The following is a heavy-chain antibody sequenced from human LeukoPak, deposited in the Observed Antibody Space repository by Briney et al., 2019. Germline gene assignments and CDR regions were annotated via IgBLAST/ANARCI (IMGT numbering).Heavy chain of an antibody. D-gene: IGHD5-24*01. CDR2: ISSSSSYI. CDR3: ARVRDGYSYYFDY. Sequence: PGGSLRLSCAASGFTFSSYSMNWVRQAPGKGLEWVSSISSSSSYIYYADSVKGRFTISRDKDKNSMYMKMNSLRAEDTAVYYCARVRDGYSYYFDYWGQGTLVTVSS. CDR1: GFTFSSYS. V-gene: IGHV3-21*01. J-gene: IGHJ4*02.